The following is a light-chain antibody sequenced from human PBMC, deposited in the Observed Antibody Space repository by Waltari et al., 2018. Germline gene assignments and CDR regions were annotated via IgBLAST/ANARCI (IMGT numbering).Light chain of an antibody. V-gene: IGKV1-9*01. CDR2: AAS. CDR1: QGISSY. J-gene: IGKJ4*01. CDR3: QELNTYPQSLT. Sequence: DLQLTQSPSFLSPSIVDRVPITCRASQGISSYLAWYQQKPGKAPKRLIYAASTLQSGVPARFSGSGSGTEFTLTISSLQPEDFATYYCQELNTYPQSLTFGGGTKVEI.